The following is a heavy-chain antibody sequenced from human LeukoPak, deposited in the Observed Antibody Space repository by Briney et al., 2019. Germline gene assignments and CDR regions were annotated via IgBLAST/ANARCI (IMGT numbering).Heavy chain of an antibody. CDR1: GGSFSGYY. CDR3: ASRGPGGDGY. CDR2: INHSGST. Sequence: PSETLSLTCAVYGGSFSGYYWSWIRQPPGKGLEWIGEINHSGSTNYNPSLKSRVTISVDTSKNQFSLKLSSVTAADTAVYYCASRGPGGDGYWGQGTLVTVSS. J-gene: IGHJ4*02. V-gene: IGHV4-34*01. D-gene: IGHD2-21*02.